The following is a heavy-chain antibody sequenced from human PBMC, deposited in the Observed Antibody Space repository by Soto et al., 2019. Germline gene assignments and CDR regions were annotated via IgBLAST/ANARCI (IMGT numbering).Heavy chain of an antibody. J-gene: IGHJ6*03. V-gene: IGHV4-59*01. D-gene: IGHD6-25*01. CDR2: IYYSGST. CDR3: ASARREAPPSPAAYYYYYMDV. CDR1: GGSISSYY. Sequence: QVQLQESGPGLVKPSETLSLTCTVSGGSISSYYWSWIRQPPGKGLEWIGYIYYSGSTNYNPSLKSRVTISVDTSKNQFSLKLSSVTAADTAVYYCASARREAPPSPAAYYYYYMDVWGKGTTVTVSS.